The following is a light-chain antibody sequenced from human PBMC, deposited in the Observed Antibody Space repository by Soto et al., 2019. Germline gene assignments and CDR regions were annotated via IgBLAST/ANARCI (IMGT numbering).Light chain of an antibody. CDR1: QSISSY. CDR3: QQSYSTPQT. V-gene: IGKV1-39*01. CDR2: AAS. J-gene: IGKJ4*01. Sequence: DIQMTQSPSSLSASVGDRVTNTCRASQSISSYLNWYQQKPGKAPKLLIYAASSLQSGVPSKFSGSGSGTDFTPTISSLQPEDFATYYCQQSYSTPQTFGGGTKVDIK.